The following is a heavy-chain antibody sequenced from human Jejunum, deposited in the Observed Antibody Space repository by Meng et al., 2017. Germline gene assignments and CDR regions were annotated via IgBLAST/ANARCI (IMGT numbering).Heavy chain of an antibody. J-gene: IGHJ4*02. CDR3: ARLNRGSWTYFDY. CDR2: IYHSGST. Sequence: SETLSLTCTVSDGPISSYYWSWFRQPPGEGLEWIRYIYHSGSTKYTPSLKSRVTMSLDTSKNQFSLKLSSVTAADTPVYYCARLNRGSWTYFDYWGQGTLVTVSS. V-gene: IGHV4-59*01. CDR1: DGPISSYY. D-gene: IGHD1-26*01.